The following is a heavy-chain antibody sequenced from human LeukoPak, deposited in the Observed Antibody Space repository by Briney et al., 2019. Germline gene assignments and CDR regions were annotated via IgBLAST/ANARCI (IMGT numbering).Heavy chain of an antibody. V-gene: IGHV1-18*01. CDR3: AREEPSDILTGPFDY. CDR2: ISGYNGNT. J-gene: IGHJ4*02. CDR1: GYTFTSNG. Sequence: ASVKVSCKASGYTFTSNGISWVRQAPGQGLEWMGWISGYNGNTNYAQKFQGRVTMTTDTSTSTAYMELKSLRSEDTAVYYCAREEPSDILTGPFDYWGQGTLVTVSS. D-gene: IGHD3-9*01.